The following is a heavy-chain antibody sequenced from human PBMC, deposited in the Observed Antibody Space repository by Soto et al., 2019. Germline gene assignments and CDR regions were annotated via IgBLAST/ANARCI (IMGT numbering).Heavy chain of an antibody. Sequence: XXTLSLTCAVSGGSISSSNWWSWVRQPPVKGLEWIWEXYHSGXTYYNQYLKSXXTISVDKXXNQSFLNLRSVTPAVTAVYYCASSLIYYYRMDVCGQGTTATASS. D-gene: IGHD2-21*01. J-gene: IGHJ6*01. CDR2: XYHSGXT. CDR3: ASSLIYYYRMDV. CDR1: GGSISSSNW. V-gene: IGHV4-4*02.